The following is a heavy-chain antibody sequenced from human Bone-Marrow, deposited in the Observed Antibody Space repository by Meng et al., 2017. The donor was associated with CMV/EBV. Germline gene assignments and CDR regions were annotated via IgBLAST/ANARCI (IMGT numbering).Heavy chain of an antibody. J-gene: IGHJ4*02. Sequence: SSKAAGYTFTRYDINWMRQATGQGLEWMGWMNPNSGNTGYAQKFQGRVTITRNTSISTAYMELSSLRSEDTAVYYCAARNRNQGFDYWGQGTLVTVSS. D-gene: IGHD1-14*01. CDR3: AARNRNQGFDY. CDR1: GYTFTRYD. CDR2: MNPNSGNT. V-gene: IGHV1-8*03.